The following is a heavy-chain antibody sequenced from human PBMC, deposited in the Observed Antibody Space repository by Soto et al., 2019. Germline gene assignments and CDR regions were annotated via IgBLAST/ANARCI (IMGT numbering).Heavy chain of an antibody. V-gene: IGHV3-53*01. J-gene: IGHJ1*01. CDR3: ARDRVESGYPEYFQH. CDR2: IYSGGST. CDR1: GFPVSSNY. D-gene: IGHD3-22*01. Sequence: GGSLSLSCTASGFPVSSNYMSWVRQAPGKGLEWVSVIYSGGSTYYADSVKGRFTISRDNSKNTLYLQMNSLRAEDTAVYYCARDRVESGYPEYFQHWGQGTLVTVS.